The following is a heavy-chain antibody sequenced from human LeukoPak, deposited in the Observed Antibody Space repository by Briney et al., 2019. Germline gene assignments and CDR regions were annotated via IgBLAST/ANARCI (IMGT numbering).Heavy chain of an antibody. Sequence: ASVKVSCKASGHTTTSYGITWVRQAPGQGLEWMGWISAYNGNTKYAQRLQGRVTMTTDTSTGTAYMELRSLRSDDTAVYYCANRVDYGDYYGMDVWGQGTTVTVSS. CDR2: ISAYNGNT. CDR3: ANRVDYGDYYGMDV. J-gene: IGHJ6*02. V-gene: IGHV1-18*01. CDR1: GHTTTSYG. D-gene: IGHD4-17*01.